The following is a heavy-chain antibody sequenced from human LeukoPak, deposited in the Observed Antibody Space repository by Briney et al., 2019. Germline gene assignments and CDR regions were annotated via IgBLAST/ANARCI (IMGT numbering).Heavy chain of an antibody. Sequence: GGSLRLSCAASGFTFSSYEMNWVRQAPGKGLEWVSYISSSGSTIYYADSVKGRFTISRDNAKNSLYLQMNSLRAEDTAVYYCASLFHDRGGLRDGWGQGTLVTVSS. CDR2: ISSSGSTI. J-gene: IGHJ4*02. D-gene: IGHD2-21*01. V-gene: IGHV3-48*03. CDR3: ASLFHDRGGLRDG. CDR1: GFTFSSYE.